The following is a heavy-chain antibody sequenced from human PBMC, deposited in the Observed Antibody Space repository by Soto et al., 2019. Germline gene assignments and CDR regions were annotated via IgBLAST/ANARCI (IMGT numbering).Heavy chain of an antibody. CDR1: GYTFSTYP. J-gene: IGHJ4*02. CDR2: ISTYNGKT. Sequence: ASVKVSCKTSGYTFSTYPISWVRQAPGQGLEWVGWISTYNGKTNYGQKFQGRVTITTDTSTSTAYMDLRNLRSDDTAVYYCARDRVEAALGTFDQWGQGTLVTVSS. D-gene: IGHD6-13*01. CDR3: ARDRVEAALGTFDQ. V-gene: IGHV1-18*01.